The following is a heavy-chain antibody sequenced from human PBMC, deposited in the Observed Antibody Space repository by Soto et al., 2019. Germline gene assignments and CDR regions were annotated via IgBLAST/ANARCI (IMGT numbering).Heavy chain of an antibody. D-gene: IGHD1-26*01. V-gene: IGHV3-23*01. CDR2: ISGSGGST. CDR3: AREMRYSGSYYPLYNWFDP. CDR1: GFTFSSYA. J-gene: IGHJ5*02. Sequence: LRLSCAASGFTFSSYAMSWVRQAPGKGLEWVSAISGSGGSTYYADSVKGRFTISRDNSKNTLYLQMNSLRAEDTAVYYCAREMRYSGSYYPLYNWFDPWGQGTLVTVSS.